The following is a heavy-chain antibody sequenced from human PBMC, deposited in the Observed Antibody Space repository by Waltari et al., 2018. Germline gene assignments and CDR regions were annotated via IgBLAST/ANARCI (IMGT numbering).Heavy chain of an antibody. Sequence: EVQLLESGGGLVPPGGFLRLSCAASGFPFVTSAMTWVCQASGKGPEWVANIKQDGSEKYYMDSVKSRFTISRDNAKNSLYLQMNNLRVEDTAVYYCTRGGRDSSWYWRDWGQGTLVTVSS. D-gene: IGHD6-13*01. CDR1: GFPFVTSA. J-gene: IGHJ4*02. V-gene: IGHV3-7*01. CDR2: IKQDGSEK. CDR3: TRGGRDSSWYWRD.